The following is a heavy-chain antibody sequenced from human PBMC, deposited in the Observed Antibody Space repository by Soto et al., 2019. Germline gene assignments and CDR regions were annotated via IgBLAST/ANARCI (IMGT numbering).Heavy chain of an antibody. CDR1: GFTFSSYG. Sequence: GGSLRLSCAASGFTFSSYGMHWVRQAPGKGLEWVAVISYDGSNKYYADSVKGRFTISRDNSKNTLYLQMNSLRAEDTAVYYCAKDLRELSQLKWELLHPSFDYWGQGTLVTVSS. D-gene: IGHD1-26*01. CDR2: ISYDGSNK. V-gene: IGHV3-30*18. CDR3: AKDLRELSQLKWELLHPSFDY. J-gene: IGHJ4*02.